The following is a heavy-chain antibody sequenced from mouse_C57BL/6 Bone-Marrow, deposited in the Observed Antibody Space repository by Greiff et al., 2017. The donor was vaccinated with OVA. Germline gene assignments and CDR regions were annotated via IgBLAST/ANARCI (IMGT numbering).Heavy chain of an antibody. V-gene: IGHV1-81*01. CDR3: ARDYGSSWYFDV. CDR1: GYTFTSYG. D-gene: IGHD1-1*01. J-gene: IGHJ1*03. Sequence: VMLVESGAELARPGASVKLSCKASGYTFTSYGISWVKQRTGQGLEWIGEIYPRSGNTYYNEKFKGKATLTADKSSSTAYMELRSLTSEDSAVYFCARDYGSSWYFDVWGTGTTVTVSS. CDR2: IYPRSGNT.